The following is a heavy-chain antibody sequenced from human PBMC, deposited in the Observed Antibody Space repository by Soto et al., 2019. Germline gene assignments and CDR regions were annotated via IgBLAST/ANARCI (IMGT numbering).Heavy chain of an antibody. D-gene: IGHD3-10*01. V-gene: IGHV4-34*01. J-gene: IGHJ6*02. CDR3: ARGRGRVLWFGACRMDV. CDR2: INHSGST. CDR1: GGSFSCYY. Sequence: PSETLSLTCAVYGGSFSCYYWSWIRQPPGKGLEWIGEINHSGSTNYNPSLKSRVTISVDTSKNQFTLKLSSVTAADTAVYYCARGRGRVLWFGACRMDVWGQGTTVTVSS.